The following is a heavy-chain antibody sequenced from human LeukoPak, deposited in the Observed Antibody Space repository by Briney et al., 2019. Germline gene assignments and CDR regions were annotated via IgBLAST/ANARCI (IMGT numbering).Heavy chain of an antibody. D-gene: IGHD1-14*01. CDR1: GGSISSGDYY. V-gene: IGHV4-30-4*01. CDR3: ARAGGNRNSARWFDP. J-gene: IGHJ5*02. CDR2: IYYSGST. Sequence: SETLSLTCTVSGGSISSGDYYWSWIRQPPGKGLEWIGYIYYSGSTYYNPSLKSRVTISVDTSKNQFSLKLSSVTAADTAVYYCARAGGNRNSARWFDPWGQGTLVTVSS.